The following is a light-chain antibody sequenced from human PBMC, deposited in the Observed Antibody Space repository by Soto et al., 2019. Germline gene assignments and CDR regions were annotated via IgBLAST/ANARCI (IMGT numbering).Light chain of an antibody. V-gene: IGLV7-46*01. CDR2: DTN. CDR3: LLSYSGGDVV. J-gene: IGLJ2*01. Sequence: QAVVTQEPSLTVSPGGTVTLTCGSSTGPVTCGHFPYWFQQKPAQAPRTLIYDTNNKHSWTPARFSGSLLGGKAALTLSGALPEDEADYYCLLSYSGGDVVFGGGTKVTVL. CDR1: TGPVTCGHF.